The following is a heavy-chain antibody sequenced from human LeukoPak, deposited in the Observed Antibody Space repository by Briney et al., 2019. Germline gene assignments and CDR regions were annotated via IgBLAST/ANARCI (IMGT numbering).Heavy chain of an antibody. D-gene: IGHD3-3*01. J-gene: IGHJ4*02. CDR1: GGSISSSSYY. Sequence: SETLSLTCTVSGGSISSSSYYCGWIRQPPGKGLEWIGNIYYSGSTYYNPSLKSRVTISVDTSKNQFSLMLSSVTAADTAVYYCARHNFWSGYPIDYWGQGTLVTVSS. V-gene: IGHV4-39*01. CDR3: ARHNFWSGYPIDY. CDR2: IYYSGST.